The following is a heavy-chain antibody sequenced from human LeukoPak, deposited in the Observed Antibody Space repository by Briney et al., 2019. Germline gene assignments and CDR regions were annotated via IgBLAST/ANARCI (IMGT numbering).Heavy chain of an antibody. CDR3: TYSSSWYWFDY. J-gene: IGHJ4*02. CDR1: GFTFSSYW. D-gene: IGHD6-13*01. Sequence: PGGSLRLSCAASGFTFSSYWMSWVRQAPGKGLEWVANIKQDGSEKYYVDSVKGRFTISRDNAKNSLYLQMNSLRAEDTAVYYCTYSSSWYWFDYWGQGTLVTVSS. V-gene: IGHV3-7*03. CDR2: IKQDGSEK.